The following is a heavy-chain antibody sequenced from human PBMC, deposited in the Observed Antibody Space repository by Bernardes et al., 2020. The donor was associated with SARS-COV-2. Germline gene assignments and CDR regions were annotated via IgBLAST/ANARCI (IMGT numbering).Heavy chain of an antibody. CDR1: GYTFTNYG. V-gene: IGHV1-18*01. J-gene: IGHJ5*02. Sequence: ASVKVSCKASGYTFTNYGISWVRQAPGQGLEWMGWINAASGTTDYAQKFQGRVTMTTDTSTSTAYMELRSLRSDDTAVYYCATVVGYSYGGGWFDPWGQGTLVTVSS. CDR2: INAASGTT. CDR3: ATVVGYSYGGGWFDP. D-gene: IGHD5-18*01.